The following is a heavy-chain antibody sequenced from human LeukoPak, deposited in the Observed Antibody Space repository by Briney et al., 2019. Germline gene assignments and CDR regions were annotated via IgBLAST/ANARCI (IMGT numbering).Heavy chain of an antibody. CDR2: IYHSGST. CDR1: GYSTSSGYY. Sequence: SETLSLTCAVSGYSTSSGYYWGWIRQPPGKGLEWIGSIYHSGSTYYNPSLKSRVTISVDTSKNQFSLKLSSATAADTAVYYCARQRDTEIAFDIWGQGTMVTVSS. J-gene: IGHJ3*02. CDR3: ARQRDTEIAFDI. D-gene: IGHD5-24*01. V-gene: IGHV4-38-2*01.